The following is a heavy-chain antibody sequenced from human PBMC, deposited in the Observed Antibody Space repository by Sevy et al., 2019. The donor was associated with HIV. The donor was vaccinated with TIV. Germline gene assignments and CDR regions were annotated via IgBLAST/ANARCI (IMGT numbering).Heavy chain of an antibody. D-gene: IGHD3-22*01. J-gene: IGHJ5*02. CDR1: GYTFTSYD. CDR3: ARGLSEYYYDSSGSQP. Sequence: ASVKVSCKASGYTFTSYDINWVRQATGQGLEWMGWMNPNSGNTGYAQKFQGRVTMTRNTSISTAYMELSSLRSEDTAVYYCARGLSEYYYDSSGSQPWGQGTLVTDSS. CDR2: MNPNSGNT. V-gene: IGHV1-8*01.